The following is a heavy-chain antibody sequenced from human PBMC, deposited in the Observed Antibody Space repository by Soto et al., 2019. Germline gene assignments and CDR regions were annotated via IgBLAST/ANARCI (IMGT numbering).Heavy chain of an antibody. J-gene: IGHJ6*02. Sequence: ISRVCHYWTCIRQQPGTGLEWIGYIYYSGITDYTPSLNSRVTISVDRSNNQFSLNLSSVTAADTAIYHLARESGVYDASTRYGLDVWGQGTTVTVSS. CDR2: IYYSGIT. D-gene: IGHD5-12*01. V-gene: IGHV4-31*02. CDR1: ISRVCHY. CDR3: ARESGVYDASTRYGLDV.